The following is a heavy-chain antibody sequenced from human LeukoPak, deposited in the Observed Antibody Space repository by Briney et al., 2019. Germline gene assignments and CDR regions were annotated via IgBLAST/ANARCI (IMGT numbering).Heavy chain of an antibody. V-gene: IGHV3-74*01. J-gene: IGHJ3*02. CDR3: ALHGLRSHAFDI. CDR1: GFTFSSYW. D-gene: IGHD5-12*01. CDR2: INSDGSST. Sequence: GGPLRLSCAASGFTFSSYWMHWVRQAPGKGLVWVSRINSDGSSTSYADSVKGRFTISRDNAKNTLYLQMNSLRAEDTAVYYCALHGLRSHAFDIWGQGTMVTVSS.